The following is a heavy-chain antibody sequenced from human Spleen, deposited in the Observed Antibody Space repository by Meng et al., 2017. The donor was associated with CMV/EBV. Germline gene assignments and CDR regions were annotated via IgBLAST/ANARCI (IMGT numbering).Heavy chain of an antibody. CDR3: ARETGSSGRAGYFGN. CDR2: IGTTEEST. V-gene: IGHV3-64*01. Sequence: SGFTFSDSPMHWVRRAPGKGLEYVSAIGTTEESTHSSSSVPHEFPISRDNSKNTMFLQMDSLRVDDTAVYYCARETGSSGRAGYFGNWGQGTLVTVSS. D-gene: IGHD6-19*01. CDR1: GFTFSDSP. J-gene: IGHJ4*02.